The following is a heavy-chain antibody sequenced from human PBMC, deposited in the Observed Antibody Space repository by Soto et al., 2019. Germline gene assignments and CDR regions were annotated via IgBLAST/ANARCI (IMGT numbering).Heavy chain of an antibody. CDR3: ARIARNIAAGYGMDV. Sequence: GESLKISCKGSGYSFTSYWIDWVRQMPGKGLEWMGIIYPGDSDTRYSPSFQGRVTISADKSISTAYLQWSSLKASDTAMYYCARIARNIAAGYGMDVWGQGTTVTVSS. V-gene: IGHV5-51*01. CDR1: GYSFTSYW. J-gene: IGHJ6*02. CDR2: IYPGDSDT. D-gene: IGHD6-13*01.